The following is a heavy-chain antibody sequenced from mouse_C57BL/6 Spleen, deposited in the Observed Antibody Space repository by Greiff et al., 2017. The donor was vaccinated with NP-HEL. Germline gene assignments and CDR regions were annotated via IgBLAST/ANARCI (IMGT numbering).Heavy chain of an antibody. V-gene: IGHV1-81*01. D-gene: IGHD2-3*01. CDR3: AREDDGYYLLDC. J-gene: IGHJ4*01. CDR1: GYTFTSYG. CDR2: IYPRSGNT. Sequence: VQLQQSGAELARPGASVKLSCKASGYTFTSYGISWVKQRTGQGLEWIGEIYPRSGNTYYNEKFKGKATLTADKSSSTAYMELRSLTSEDSAVYFWAREDDGYYLLDCWGQGTSVTVSS.